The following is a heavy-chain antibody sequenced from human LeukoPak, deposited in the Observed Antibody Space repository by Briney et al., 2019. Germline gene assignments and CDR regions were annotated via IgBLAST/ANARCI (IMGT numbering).Heavy chain of an antibody. CDR2: IRSEAFGGTT. V-gene: IGHV3-49*03. D-gene: IGHD5-24*01. CDR1: GFSFSDAW. J-gene: IGHJ4*02. Sequence: GGSLRLSCAASGFSFSDAWMSWFRQAPGKGLEWVGFIRSEAFGGTTEYAASVKGRFTISRDDSKSIAYLQMNSLKTEDTAVYYCTRQRWLQPKYWXQGTLVTV. CDR3: TRQRWLQPKY.